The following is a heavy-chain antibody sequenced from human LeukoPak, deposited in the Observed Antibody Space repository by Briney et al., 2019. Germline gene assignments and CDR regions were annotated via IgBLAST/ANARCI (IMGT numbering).Heavy chain of an antibody. Sequence: EASVKVSCKASGYTFTSYGISWVRQAPGKGLEWMGWISGYNGNTNYAQKLQGRVTITRDTSASTAYMELSSLRSEDMAVYYCARDLWAARPTIWGQGTMVTVSS. D-gene: IGHD2/OR15-2a*01. CDR3: ARDLWAARPTI. J-gene: IGHJ3*02. CDR2: ISGYNGNT. V-gene: IGHV1-18*03. CDR1: GYTFTSYG.